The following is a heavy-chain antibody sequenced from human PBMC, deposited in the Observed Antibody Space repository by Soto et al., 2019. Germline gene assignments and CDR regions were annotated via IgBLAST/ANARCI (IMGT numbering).Heavy chain of an antibody. Sequence: QVQLVESGGGVVQPGTSLRLSCVGSGFTFRSYVIHWVRQAPGKGLEWVALTSYDGSNKDYGDSVKGRFTISRDNSTNTVDLQMDNLRREDTALYYCSRWGTTGGLGGRGQGTLVSVSS. V-gene: IGHV3-33*05. CDR2: TSYDGSNK. CDR3: SRWGTTGGLGG. J-gene: IGHJ1*01. CDR1: GFTFRSYV. D-gene: IGHD3-16*01.